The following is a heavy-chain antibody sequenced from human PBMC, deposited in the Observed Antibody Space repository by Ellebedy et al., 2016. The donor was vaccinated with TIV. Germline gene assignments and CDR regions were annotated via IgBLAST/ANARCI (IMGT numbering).Heavy chain of an antibody. J-gene: IGHJ3*02. CDR2: INPSGGST. D-gene: IGHD3-16*01. Sequence: AASVKVSCKASGYTFSSYYMHWVRQAPGQGLEWMGIINPSGGSTNYAQKFQGRVTITADKSTSTAYMELSSLRSEDTAVYYCARGSIGGYAFDIWGQGTMVTVSS. CDR1: GYTFSSYY. V-gene: IGHV1-46*01. CDR3: ARGSIGGYAFDI.